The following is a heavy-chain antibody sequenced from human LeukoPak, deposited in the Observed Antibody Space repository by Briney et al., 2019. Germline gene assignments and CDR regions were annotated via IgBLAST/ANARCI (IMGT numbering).Heavy chain of an antibody. Sequence: GGSLRLSCAASRFTFSNFWMTWVRQAPEKGLEWVANIKQDGSEKNYVDSVKGRFTISRDNAKNSLYMQMNSLRAEDTAVYYCARERVGVGGKSRFDSWGQGTLVTVSS. V-gene: IGHV3-7*05. CDR2: IKQDGSEK. D-gene: IGHD1-26*01. CDR1: RFTFSNFW. CDR3: ARERVGVGGKSRFDS. J-gene: IGHJ4*02.